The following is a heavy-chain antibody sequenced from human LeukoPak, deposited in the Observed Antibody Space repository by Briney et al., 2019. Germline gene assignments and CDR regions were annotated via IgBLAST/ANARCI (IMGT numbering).Heavy chain of an antibody. D-gene: IGHD6-13*01. CDR2: FDPEDGET. CDR3: ARDSSSSWYVRWFDP. J-gene: IGHJ5*02. Sequence: ASVKVSCKVSGYTLTELSMHWVRQAPGKGLEWMGGFDPEDGETIYAQKFQGRVTMTEDTSTDTAYMELSSLRAEDTAVYYCARDSSSSWYVRWFDPWGQGTLVTVSS. CDR1: GYTLTELS. V-gene: IGHV1-24*01.